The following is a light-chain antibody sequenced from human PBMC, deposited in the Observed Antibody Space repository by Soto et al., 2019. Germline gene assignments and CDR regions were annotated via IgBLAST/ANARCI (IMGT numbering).Light chain of an antibody. CDR3: QQYYSTPLT. J-gene: IGKJ4*01. V-gene: IGKV4-1*01. Sequence: DIVMTQSPDSLAVSLGERATINCKSSQSVLNSSTNKNYLSWYQQKPGQTPKLLIYWASTRESGVPDRFSGSGSGTDFTLTISSLQAEDVAVYYCQQYYSTPLTFGGGTKVDIK. CDR2: WAS. CDR1: QSVLNSSTNKNY.